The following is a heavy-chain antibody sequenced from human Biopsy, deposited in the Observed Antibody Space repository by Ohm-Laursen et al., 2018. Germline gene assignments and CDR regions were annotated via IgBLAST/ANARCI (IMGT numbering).Heavy chain of an antibody. CDR3: ARADMVTTIVDY. D-gene: IGHD5-12*01. J-gene: IGHJ4*02. CDR1: GDSISSGGNY. Sequence: SQTLSLTCTVSGDSISSGGNYWSWIRQFPGKGLEWTAYIYHTGSTYYNPSLKSRLSIAIDTSKNQFSVSLRSVTAADTAVYYCARADMVTTIVDYWGQGTLVTVSS. V-gene: IGHV4-31*03. CDR2: IYHTGST.